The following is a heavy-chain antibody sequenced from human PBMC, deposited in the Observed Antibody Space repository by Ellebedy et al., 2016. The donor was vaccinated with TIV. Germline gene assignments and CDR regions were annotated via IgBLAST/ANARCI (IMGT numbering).Heavy chain of an antibody. Sequence: AASVKVSCKASRGTFSSYAIGWVRQAPGQGLEWMGGIIPNFGTANYAQKFQGSVTITADEYTSTVYMERSSMKSEDTAVYYCARTRNGTTPVDAFEIWGQGTMVSVFS. J-gene: IGHJ3*02. CDR2: IIPNFGTA. V-gene: IGHV1-69*13. CDR1: RGTFSSYA. CDR3: ARTRNGTTPVDAFEI. D-gene: IGHD1-1*01.